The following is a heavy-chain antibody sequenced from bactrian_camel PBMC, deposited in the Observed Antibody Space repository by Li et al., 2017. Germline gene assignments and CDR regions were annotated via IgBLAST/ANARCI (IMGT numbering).Heavy chain of an antibody. Sequence: HVQLVESGGGSVQAGGSLRLSCAFSGYTYSGHCMGWFRRPAPGNPREGVAGIDRFGRTSYAGSVKGRFTISRDNAKNTVYLQMNSLKSGDTALYYCATGRDYSDYVLPFNDWGQGTQVTVS. CDR2: IDRFGRT. CDR3: ATGRDYSDYVLPFND. CDR1: GYTYSGHC. V-gene: IGHV3S53*01. D-gene: IGHD4*01. J-gene: IGHJ4*01.